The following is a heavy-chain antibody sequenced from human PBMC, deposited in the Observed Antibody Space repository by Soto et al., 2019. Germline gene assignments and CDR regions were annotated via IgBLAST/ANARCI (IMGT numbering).Heavy chain of an antibody. D-gene: IGHD3-10*01. CDR1: GYNFLNYG. V-gene: IGHV1-18*04. CDR3: GRDHGGATMALLY. J-gene: IGHJ4*02. Sequence: APVKVSCKTSGYNFLNYGMSCVRQAPGQGPEWMGWISVYHGNTIYAQNFQGRVTMTTDTSTSTAYMELTSLRSDDTGVYYCGRDHGGATMALLYWGQGTLVTVSS. CDR2: ISVYHGNT.